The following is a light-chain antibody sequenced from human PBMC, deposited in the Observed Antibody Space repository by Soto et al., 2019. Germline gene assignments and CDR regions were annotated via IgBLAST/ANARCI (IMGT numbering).Light chain of an antibody. CDR3: QQTYSDIS. CDR1: RTINTY. V-gene: IGKV1-39*01. CDR2: GAS. J-gene: IGKJ4*01. Sequence: DVRMTQYTSSLSASFGDPTTSTGRASRTINTYLNWFQQKPGEAPRLLIYGASTLHDGFPSRFSGSGSGADFTLTISGLQPEDFASYHCQQTYSDISFGEGTKVDIK.